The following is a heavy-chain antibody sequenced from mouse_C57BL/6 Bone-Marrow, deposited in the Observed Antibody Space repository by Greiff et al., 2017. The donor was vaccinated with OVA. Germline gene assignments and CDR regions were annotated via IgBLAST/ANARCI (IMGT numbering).Heavy chain of an antibody. J-gene: IGHJ2*01. CDR1: GYTFTGYW. CDR3: ARSTVVDGY. Sequence: QVQLQQSGAELMKPGASVKLSCKATGYTFTGYWIEWVKQRPGHGLEWIGEILPGSGSTNYYEKFKGKATFTADTSSNTAYMQLSSLTTEDSAIYYCARSTVVDGYWGQGTTLTVSS. CDR2: ILPGSGST. D-gene: IGHD1-1*01. V-gene: IGHV1-9*01.